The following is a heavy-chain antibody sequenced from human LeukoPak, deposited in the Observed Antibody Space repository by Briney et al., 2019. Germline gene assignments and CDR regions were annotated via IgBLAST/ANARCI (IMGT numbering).Heavy chain of an antibody. J-gene: IGHJ4*02. V-gene: IGHV1-18*01. D-gene: IGHD6-19*01. CDR1: GYRFTSYS. CDR3: ARVPLEYSSGWFDY. CDR2: ISSYNGKT. Sequence: ASVKVSCKASGYRFTSYSISWVRQAPGQGLEWVGWISSYNGKTNYGKNVQGRVTMTTDTSTSTAYMELSRLRSDDTAVYYCARVPLEYSSGWFDYWGQGTLVTVSS.